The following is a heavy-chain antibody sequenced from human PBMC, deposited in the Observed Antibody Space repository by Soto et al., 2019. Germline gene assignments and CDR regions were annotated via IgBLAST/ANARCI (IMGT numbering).Heavy chain of an antibody. D-gene: IGHD2-8*01. CDR1: GFTFSDYY. CDR2: VSSRSTST. V-gene: IGHV3-11*05. Sequence: QVHLVESGGGSVKPGGSLRLSCAASGFTFSDYYMTWIRQAPGKGLEWVSYVSSRSTSTNYADSMKGRFTISRDNAKNSLYLQMNSLRAEDTAVYYCARDNGGTFDSWGQGTLVTVSS. CDR3: ARDNGGTFDS. J-gene: IGHJ4*02.